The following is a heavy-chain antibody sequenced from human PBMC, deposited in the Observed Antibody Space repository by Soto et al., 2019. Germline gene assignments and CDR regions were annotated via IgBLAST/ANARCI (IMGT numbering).Heavy chain of an antibody. CDR1: GFTFSSYG. CDR2: IWYDGSNK. J-gene: IGHJ3*02. V-gene: IGHV3-33*01. Sequence: GGSLRLSCAASGFTFSSYGMHWARQGPGKGLEWVAVIWYDGSNKVYADSVKGRFTISKDNSKNTLYLKMNSLRAEDTAVYYCARDLSGDYGALDTWGQGTMVTVSS. CDR3: ARDLSGDYGALDT. D-gene: IGHD4-17*01.